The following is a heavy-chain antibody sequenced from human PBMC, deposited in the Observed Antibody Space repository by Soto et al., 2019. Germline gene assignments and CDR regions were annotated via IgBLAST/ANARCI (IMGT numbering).Heavy chain of an antibody. Sequence: PGGSLRLSCAATGFTFSTYWVHWVRQAPGKGLVWVSRINSDGSTTNYADSVKGRFTSSRDNAKNTLYLQMNSLRAEDTAVYYCATDLLLWFGESDYYYSGMDVWGQGTTVTVSS. CDR1: GFTFSTYW. CDR2: INSDGSTT. D-gene: IGHD3-10*01. V-gene: IGHV3-74*01. J-gene: IGHJ6*02. CDR3: ATDLLLWFGESDYYYSGMDV.